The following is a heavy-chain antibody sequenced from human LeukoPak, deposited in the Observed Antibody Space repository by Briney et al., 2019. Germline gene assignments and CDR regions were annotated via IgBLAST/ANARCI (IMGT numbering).Heavy chain of an antibody. J-gene: IGHJ4*02. CDR3: ARGVREISWFDC. D-gene: IGHD3-10*01. V-gene: IGHV4-59*01. Sequence: PSETLSLTCTLSGGSLSSYYWTWIRQPPGKGLEWIGYIYYTGITNYNPSLKSRLTMSVDTSRNQFSLRLSSVTAADTAVYYCARGVREISWFDCWGQGTLVTVSS. CDR2: IYYTGIT. CDR1: GGSLSSYY.